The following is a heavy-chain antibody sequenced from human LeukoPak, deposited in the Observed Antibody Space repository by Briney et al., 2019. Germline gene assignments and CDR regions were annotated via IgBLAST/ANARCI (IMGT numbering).Heavy chain of an antibody. CDR3: ARQRGYGGNPGGYNY. CDR2: IYPGDSDT. Sequence: GESLKISCKGSGYSFTSYWVGWVRQMPGKGLEWMGIIYPGDSDTRYSPSFQGQVTISADKSISTAYLQWSSLKASDTAMYYCARQRGYGGNPGGYNYWGQGTLVTVSS. J-gene: IGHJ4*02. D-gene: IGHD4-23*01. CDR1: GYSFTSYW. V-gene: IGHV5-51*01.